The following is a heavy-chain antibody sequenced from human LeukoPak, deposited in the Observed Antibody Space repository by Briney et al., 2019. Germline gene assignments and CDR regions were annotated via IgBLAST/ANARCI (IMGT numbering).Heavy chain of an antibody. V-gene: IGHV4-39*07. Sequence: SETLSLTCSVSGGSITGYYWGWIRQPPGKGLEWIGNIYYTGNTYYNSSLKSRVTISLDTSKNQFSLTVISMTAADTAAYYCTKSDGHGLIRICGRGTMVTVSS. CDR3: TKSDGHGLIRI. J-gene: IGHJ3*02. CDR2: IYYTGNT. D-gene: IGHD3-10*01. CDR1: GGSITGYY.